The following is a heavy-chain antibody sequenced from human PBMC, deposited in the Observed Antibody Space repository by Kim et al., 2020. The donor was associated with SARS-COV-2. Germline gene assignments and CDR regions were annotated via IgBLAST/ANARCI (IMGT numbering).Heavy chain of an antibody. Sequence: SGPTLVKPTQTLTLTCTFSGFSLSTSGVGVGWIRQPPGKALEWLALIYWDDDKRYSPSLKSRLTITKDTSKNQVVLTMTNMDPVDTATYYCAHTTGNTADNHRPNWFDPWGQGTLVTVSS. D-gene: IGHD1-1*01. CDR1: GFSLSTSGVG. J-gene: IGHJ5*02. CDR3: AHTTGNTADNHRPNWFDP. V-gene: IGHV2-5*02. CDR2: IYWDDDK.